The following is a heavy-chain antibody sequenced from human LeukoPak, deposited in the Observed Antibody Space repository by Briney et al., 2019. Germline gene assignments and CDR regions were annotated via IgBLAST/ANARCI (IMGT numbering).Heavy chain of an antibody. V-gene: IGHV3-30*18. Sequence: PGGSLRLSCAASGFTFSSYGMHWVRQAPGKGLEWVAVISYDGSNKYYADSVKGRFTISRDNSKNTLYLQMNSLRAEDTAVYYCAKDLADIAAAGLFDYWGQGTLVTVSS. J-gene: IGHJ4*02. D-gene: IGHD6-13*01. CDR1: GFTFSSYG. CDR2: ISYDGSNK. CDR3: AKDLADIAAAGLFDY.